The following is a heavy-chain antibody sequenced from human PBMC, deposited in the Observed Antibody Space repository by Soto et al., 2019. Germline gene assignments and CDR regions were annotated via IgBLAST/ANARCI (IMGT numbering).Heavy chain of an antibody. D-gene: IGHD3-9*01. V-gene: IGHV3-23*01. CDR1: GFTFSNYA. Sequence: PGGSLRLSCAASGFTFSNYAMSWVRQGPAKGLEWVAAISGSGASTYYTDSVKGRFTISRDESKNTLYLQVNSLRAEDTAVYYCAREFLTHPNFEYWGQGTQVTVSP. CDR2: ISGSGAST. J-gene: IGHJ4*02. CDR3: AREFLTHPNFEY.